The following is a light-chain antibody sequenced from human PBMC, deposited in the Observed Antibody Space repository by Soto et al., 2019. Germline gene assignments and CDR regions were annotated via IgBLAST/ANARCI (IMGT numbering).Light chain of an antibody. CDR2: EVT. Sequence: QSALTQPASVSGSPGQSITISCTGTSSDIGGYDYVSWYQQHPGKAPKLMIYEVTKRPSGVPDRFSGSKSGNTASLTVSGLQAEDEADYYCNSYTGSDDAVVFGGGTKLTVL. CDR1: SSDIGGYDY. J-gene: IGLJ2*01. V-gene: IGLV2-8*01. CDR3: NSYTGSDDAVV.